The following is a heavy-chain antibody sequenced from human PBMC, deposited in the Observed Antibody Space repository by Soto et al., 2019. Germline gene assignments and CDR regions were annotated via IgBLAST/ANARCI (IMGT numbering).Heavy chain of an antibody. Sequence: GSLRLSCAASGFTFSSYAMHWVRQAPGKGLEWVAVISYDGSNKYYADSVKGRFTISRDNSKNTLYLQMNSLRAEDTAVYYCARVDYYDSSGYYIPLYYYYGMDVWGPGTTVTVSS. CDR1: GFTFSSYA. CDR3: ARVDYYDSSGYYIPLYYYYGMDV. CDR2: ISYDGSNK. V-gene: IGHV3-30-3*01. J-gene: IGHJ6*02. D-gene: IGHD3-22*01.